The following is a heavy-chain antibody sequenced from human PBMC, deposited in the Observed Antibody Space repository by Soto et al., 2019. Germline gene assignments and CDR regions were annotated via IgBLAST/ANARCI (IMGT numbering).Heavy chain of an antibody. D-gene: IGHD3-10*01. V-gene: IGHV3-15*07. CDR3: TTSRAITYYYGSGSSRYYFDY. J-gene: IGHJ4*02. CDR1: GFTFSNAW. Sequence: EVQLVESGGGLVKPGGSLRLSCAASGFTFSNAWMNWVRQAPGKGLEWVGRIKSKTDGGTTDYAAPVKGRVTISRDDKKNTLYLQMNSLKTEDTAVYYCTTSRAITYYYGSGSSRYYFDYWGQGTLVTVSS. CDR2: IKSKTDGGTT.